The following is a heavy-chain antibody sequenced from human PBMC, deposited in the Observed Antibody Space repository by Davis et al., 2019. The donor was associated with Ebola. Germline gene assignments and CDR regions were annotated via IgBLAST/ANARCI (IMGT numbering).Heavy chain of an antibody. D-gene: IGHD5-12*01. CDR2: IYYSGST. V-gene: IGHV4-31*03. CDR3: ARYNSAYERADLDY. CDR1: GGSISSGGYY. J-gene: IGHJ4*02. Sequence: SETLSLTCTVSGGSISSGGYYWSWIRQHPGKGLEWIGYIYYSGSTYYNPYLKSRVTISVDTSKNQFSLKLSSVTAADTAVYYCARYNSAYERADLDYWGQGTLVTVSS.